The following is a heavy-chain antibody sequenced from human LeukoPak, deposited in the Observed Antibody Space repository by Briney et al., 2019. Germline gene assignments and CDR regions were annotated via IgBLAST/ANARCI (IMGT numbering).Heavy chain of an antibody. CDR3: ARDTLSYYDSSGSTLFDY. J-gene: IGHJ4*02. CDR1: AYSFTVYF. Sequence: ASVKVSCKASAYSFTVYFMHWVRQAPGQGLEWMGWINPNSGGTNYAQKLQGRVTMTTDTSTSTAYMELRSLRSNDTAVYYCARDTLSYYDSSGSTLFDYWGQGTLVTVSS. V-gene: IGHV1-2*02. CDR2: INPNSGGT. D-gene: IGHD3-22*01.